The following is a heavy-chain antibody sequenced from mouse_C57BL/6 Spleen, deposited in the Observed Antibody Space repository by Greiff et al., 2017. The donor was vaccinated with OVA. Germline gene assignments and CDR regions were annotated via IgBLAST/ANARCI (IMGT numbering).Heavy chain of an antibody. V-gene: IGHV6-3*01. CDR2: IRLKSDNYAT. CDR1: GFTFSNYW. Sequence: EVKLMESGGGLVQPGGSMKLSCVASGFTFSNYWMNWVRQSPEQGLEWVAQIRLKSDNYATHYAESVKGRFTISRDDSKSSVYLQMNNLRAEDTGIYYCTPELGSFDYWGQGTTLTVSS. CDR3: TPELGSFDY. J-gene: IGHJ2*01. D-gene: IGHD4-1*01.